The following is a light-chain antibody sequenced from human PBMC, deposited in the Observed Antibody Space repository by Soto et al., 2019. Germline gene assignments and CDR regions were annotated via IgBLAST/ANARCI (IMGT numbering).Light chain of an antibody. J-gene: IGKJ1*01. CDR2: GAS. V-gene: IGKV3-20*01. Sequence: EIVLTRSPPTVSSFPVDRVTLSCRASQYIDTILAWYQQKPGQAPRLLIYGASNRATGIPDRFSGSGSGTDFTLTISRLEPEDFAVYYCQQYGSSGTFGQGTKVDI. CDR3: QQYGSSGT. CDR1: QYIDTI.